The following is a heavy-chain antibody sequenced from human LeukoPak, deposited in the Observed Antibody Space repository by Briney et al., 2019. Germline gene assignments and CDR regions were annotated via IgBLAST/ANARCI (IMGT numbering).Heavy chain of an antibody. Sequence: SETLSPTCTVSGGSISSYYWSWIRQPPGKGLEWIGYIYYSGSTNYNPSLKSRVTISVDTSKNQFSLKLSSVTAADTAVYYCARGDSSSWPPFDYWGQGTLVTVSS. D-gene: IGHD6-13*01. J-gene: IGHJ4*02. CDR3: ARGDSSSWPPFDY. CDR1: GGSISSYY. V-gene: IGHV4-59*01. CDR2: IYYSGST.